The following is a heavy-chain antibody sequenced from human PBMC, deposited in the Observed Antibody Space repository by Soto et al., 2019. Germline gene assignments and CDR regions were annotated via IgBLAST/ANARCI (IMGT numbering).Heavy chain of an antibody. CDR1: GVPISSSNW. Sequence: HVQLQESGPGLVKASGTLSLTCDVSGVPISSSNWWSWVRQSPGKGLEWIGEVYHSGSTNYNPSLESRVNTSADKFKNQFSLNLSSVTAADTAVYYGARAPLSGYDPGYIDLRGQGTLVTVSS. CDR2: VYHSGST. J-gene: IGHJ4*02. V-gene: IGHV4-4*02. CDR3: ARAPLSGYDPGYIDL. D-gene: IGHD5-12*01.